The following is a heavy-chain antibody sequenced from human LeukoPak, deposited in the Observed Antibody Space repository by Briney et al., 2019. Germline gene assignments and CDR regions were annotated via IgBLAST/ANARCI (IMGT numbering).Heavy chain of an antibody. J-gene: IGHJ4*02. V-gene: IGHV3-33*01. Sequence: PGGSLRLSCAASGFTFSSYGMHWVRQAPGKGLEWVAIIWYDGSNDADSVRGRFTISRDNSKNTLYLQMNSLRAEDTAVYYCAREVLDYFDTSGPVDYWGQGTLVTVSS. CDR2: IWYDGSN. D-gene: IGHD3-22*01. CDR1: GFTFSSYG. CDR3: AREVLDYFDTSGPVDY.